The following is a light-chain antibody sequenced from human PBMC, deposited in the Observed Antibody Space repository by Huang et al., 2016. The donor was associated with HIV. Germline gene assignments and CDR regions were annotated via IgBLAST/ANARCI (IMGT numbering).Light chain of an antibody. CDR1: QSVGRN. V-gene: IGKV3-15*01. CDR3: QQYNNWWA. CDR2: GAS. Sequence: EIVMTQSPATLSVSPGERATLSCTASQSVGRNLAWYQQKPGQAPRRLIYGASNRATGVPARFSGGGSGTEFILTISSLQSEDFAVYYCQQYNNWWAFGPGTKVEIK. J-gene: IGKJ1*01.